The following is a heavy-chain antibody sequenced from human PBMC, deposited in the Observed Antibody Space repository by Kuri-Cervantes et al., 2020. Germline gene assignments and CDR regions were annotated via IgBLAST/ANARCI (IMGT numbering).Heavy chain of an antibody. CDR3: TKDHLYGNFGECFDY. J-gene: IGHJ4*02. D-gene: IGHD3-10*01. CDR1: GFTFSSYS. V-gene: IGHV3-30*02. CDR2: IWYDGSNK. Sequence: GESLKISCAASGFTFSSYSMNWVRQAPGKGLEWVAVIWYDGSNKYYADSVKGRFTISRDNSKNTLYLQMNSLRAEDTAVYYCTKDHLYGNFGECFDYWGQGARVTVSS.